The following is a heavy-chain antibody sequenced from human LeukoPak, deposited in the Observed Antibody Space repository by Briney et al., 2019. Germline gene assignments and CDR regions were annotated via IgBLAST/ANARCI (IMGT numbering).Heavy chain of an antibody. CDR3: ARALLVRNSYNYSPNYFDY. CDR2: IYSGGTT. J-gene: IGHJ4*02. D-gene: IGHD5-24*01. CDR1: GLTVNSNY. V-gene: IGHV3-53*01. Sequence: GGSLRLSCAASGLTVNSNYMNCVRQAPGKGLQWVSVIYSGGTTYYADSVKGRFTISRDNSKNTLYLQMNSLRAEDTAVYYCARALLVRNSYNYSPNYFDYWGQGTLVTVSS.